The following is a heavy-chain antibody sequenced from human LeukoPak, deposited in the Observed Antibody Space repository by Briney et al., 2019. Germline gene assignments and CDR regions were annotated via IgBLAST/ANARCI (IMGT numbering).Heavy chain of an antibody. Sequence: ASVKVSCKVSGYTLTELSMHWVRQAPGKGLEWMGGFDPEDGETIYAQKFQGRVTMTEDTSTDTAYMELSRLRSEDTAVYYCATSAGRGYSYGSAPYFDYWGQGTLVTVSS. CDR1: GYTLTELS. V-gene: IGHV1-24*01. CDR3: ATSAGRGYSYGSAPYFDY. CDR2: FDPEDGET. J-gene: IGHJ4*02. D-gene: IGHD5-18*01.